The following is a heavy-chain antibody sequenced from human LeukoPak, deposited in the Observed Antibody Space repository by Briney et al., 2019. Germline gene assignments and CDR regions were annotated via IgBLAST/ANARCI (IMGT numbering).Heavy chain of an antibody. J-gene: IGHJ6*04. CDR1: GGSISSYY. V-gene: IGHV4-59*01. CDR3: ARDSSYYDILTGHYYYYGMDV. Sequence: PSETLSLTCTVSGGSISSYYWSWIRQPPGKGLEWIGYIYYSGSTNYNPSLKSRVTISVDTSKNQFSLELSSVTAADTAVYYCARDSSYYDILTGHYYYYGMDVWGKGTTVTVSS. CDR2: IYYSGST. D-gene: IGHD3-9*01.